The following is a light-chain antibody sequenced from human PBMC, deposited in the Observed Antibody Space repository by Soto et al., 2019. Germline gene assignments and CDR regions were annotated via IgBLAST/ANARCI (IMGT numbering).Light chain of an antibody. CDR1: QGISNY. CDR2: AAS. J-gene: IGKJ1*01. Sequence: DFQMTQSPSSLPASVGDRVTITCRASQGISNYLAWYQQKPGKVPKLLIYAASTLQSGVPSRFSGRGSGTDFTLTISSLQPEDVATYFCQKYDSAPHTFGQGTKVEIK. V-gene: IGKV1-27*01. CDR3: QKYDSAPHT.